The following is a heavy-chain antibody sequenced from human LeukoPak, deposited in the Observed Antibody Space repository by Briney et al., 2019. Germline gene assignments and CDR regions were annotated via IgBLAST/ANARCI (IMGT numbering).Heavy chain of an antibody. CDR1: GFSFSSYS. CDR3: ARGTIVGATDWFDP. CDR2: ITSSSTSI. J-gene: IGHJ5*02. V-gene: IGHV3-48*01. Sequence: GGSLRLSCAASGFSFSSYSMNWVRQAPGKGLEWVSYITSSSTSIYYADSVKGRFTISRDNAKNLLYLQMNSLRAEDTAVYYCARGTIVGATDWFDPWGQGTLVTVSS. D-gene: IGHD1-26*01.